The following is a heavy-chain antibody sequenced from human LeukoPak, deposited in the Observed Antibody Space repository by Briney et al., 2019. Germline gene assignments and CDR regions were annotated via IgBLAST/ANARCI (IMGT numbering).Heavy chain of an antibody. D-gene: IGHD5-18*01. V-gene: IGHV1-2*02. Sequence: GASVKVPCKASGYTFTGYYMHWVRQAPGQGLEWMGWINPNSGGTNYAQKFQGRVTMTRDTSISTAYMELSRLRSDDTAVYYCARDLGYGNLNWFDPWGQGTLVTVSS. J-gene: IGHJ5*02. CDR2: INPNSGGT. CDR3: ARDLGYGNLNWFDP. CDR1: GYTFTGYY.